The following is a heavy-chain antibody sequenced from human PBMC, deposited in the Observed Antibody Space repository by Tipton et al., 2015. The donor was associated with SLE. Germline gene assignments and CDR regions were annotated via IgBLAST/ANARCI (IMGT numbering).Heavy chain of an antibody. CDR2: INHSGST. Sequence: TLSLTCAVYGGSFSGYYWSWIRQPPGKGLEWIGEINHSGSTNYNPSLKSRVTISVDTSKNQFSLKLSSVTAADTAVYYCAREGLGDTSGYYYNWFDPWGQGTLVTVSS. CDR1: GGSFSGYY. V-gene: IGHV4-34*01. D-gene: IGHD3-22*01. CDR3: AREGLGDTSGYYYNWFDP. J-gene: IGHJ5*02.